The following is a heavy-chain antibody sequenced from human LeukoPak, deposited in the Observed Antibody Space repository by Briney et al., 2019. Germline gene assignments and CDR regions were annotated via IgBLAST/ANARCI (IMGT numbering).Heavy chain of an antibody. CDR2: IYYSGST. J-gene: IGHJ3*02. V-gene: IGHV4-59*01. Sequence: SETLSLTCAVYGGSFSGYYWSWIRQPPGKGLEWIGYIYYSGSTNYNPSLKSRVTISVDTSKNQFSLKLSSVTAADTALYYCAKDYHNLLWFGEFQHDVFDIWGQGTMVTVSS. D-gene: IGHD3-10*01. CDR3: AKDYHNLLWFGEFQHDVFDI. CDR1: GGSFSGYY.